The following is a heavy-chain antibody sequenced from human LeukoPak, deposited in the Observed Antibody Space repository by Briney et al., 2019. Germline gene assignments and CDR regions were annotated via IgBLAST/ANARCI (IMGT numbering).Heavy chain of an antibody. V-gene: IGHV4-4*02. CDR1: GGSISTTNW. CDR3: AREGGPYRPLDY. CDR2: VHLSGRT. Sequence: PSGTLPLTCGVSGGSISTTNWWTWVRQPPGEGLEWIGEVHLSGRTHYNPSLESRVTMSVDMSENHISLRLTSVTAADTAVYYCAREGGPYRPLDYSGQGTLVTVSS. J-gene: IGHJ4*02.